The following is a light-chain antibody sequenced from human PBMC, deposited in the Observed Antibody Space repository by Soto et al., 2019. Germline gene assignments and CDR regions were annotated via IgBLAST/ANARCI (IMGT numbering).Light chain of an antibody. Sequence: DIQLTQSPSFLSASVGDRVTITCRASQGISSYLAWYQQKPGKAPKLLIYAASTLQSGVPSRFSGSGFGTEFILTSSSLQPEDFATYYCQQVNTYPLTFGGGTKVEI. J-gene: IGKJ4*01. CDR2: AAS. V-gene: IGKV1-9*01. CDR1: QGISSY. CDR3: QQVNTYPLT.